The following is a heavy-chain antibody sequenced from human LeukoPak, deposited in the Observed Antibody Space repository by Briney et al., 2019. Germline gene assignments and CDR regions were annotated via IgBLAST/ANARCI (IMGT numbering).Heavy chain of an antibody. J-gene: IGHJ4*02. CDR3: AHTYGIYYFDY. Sequence: SGPTLVKPTQTLTLPYTLSRFSLRTSGVRMGWIRQPPGKALEWLALIYWDDDKRYSPSLESRLTITKNTSKNQVVLTMTNMDPVDTATYYCAHTYGIYYFDYWGQGTLVTVSS. V-gene: IGHV2-5*02. D-gene: IGHD2-15*01. CDR1: RFSLRTSGVR. CDR2: IYWDDDK.